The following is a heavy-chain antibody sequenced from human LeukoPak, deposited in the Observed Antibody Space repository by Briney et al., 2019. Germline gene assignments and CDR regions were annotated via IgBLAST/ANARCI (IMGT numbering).Heavy chain of an antibody. Sequence: SETLSLTCAVYGGSFSGYYWSWIRQPPGKGLEWIGEINHSGSTNYNPSLKSRVTISVDTSKNQFSLKLSSVTAADTAVYYCARDTGPGRGVPFDYWGQGTLVTVSS. CDR3: ARDTGPGRGVPFDY. V-gene: IGHV4-34*01. CDR2: INHSGST. D-gene: IGHD3-10*01. J-gene: IGHJ4*02. CDR1: GGSFSGYY.